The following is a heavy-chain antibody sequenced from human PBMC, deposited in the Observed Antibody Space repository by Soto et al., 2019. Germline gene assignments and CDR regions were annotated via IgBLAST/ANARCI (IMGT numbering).Heavy chain of an antibody. V-gene: IGHV3-30*18. D-gene: IGHD6-6*01. CDR3: AKDSSSLYYYYGMDV. CDR2: ISYDGSNK. Sequence: GGSLRLSCAASGFTFSSYGMHWVRQAPGKGLEWVAVISYDGSNKYYADSVKGRFTISRDNSKNTLYLQMNSLRAEDTAVYYCAKDSSSLYYYYGMDVWGQGTTVTVSS. CDR1: GFTFSSYG. J-gene: IGHJ6*02.